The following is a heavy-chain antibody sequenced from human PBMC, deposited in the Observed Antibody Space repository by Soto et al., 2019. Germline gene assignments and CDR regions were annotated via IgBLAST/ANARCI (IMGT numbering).Heavy chain of an antibody. V-gene: IGHV4-31*03. CDR2: IYYSGST. Sequence: SETLSLTCTVSGGSISSGGYYWSWIRQHPGKGLEWIGYIYYSGSTYYNPSLKSRVTISVDTSKNQFSLKLSSVTAADTAVYYCARDLLTPRGKNYYYYGMDVWGQGTTVTVSS. D-gene: IGHD1-20*01. J-gene: IGHJ6*02. CDR1: GGSISSGGYY. CDR3: ARDLLTPRGKNYYYYGMDV.